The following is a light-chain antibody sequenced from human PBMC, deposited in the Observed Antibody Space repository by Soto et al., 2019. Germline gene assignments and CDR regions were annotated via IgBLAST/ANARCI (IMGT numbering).Light chain of an antibody. J-gene: IGKJ1*01. V-gene: IGKV3-20*01. CDR1: QSVASSN. CDR2: GAS. Sequence: EIVLTQSPGTLSLSPGERATLSCRASQSVASSNLAWYQQKSGQAPRLLIDGASSRASHTPGRFSGSGSGTDFPLTISGLEPEDFAVYYCQHFGNSPWTFGQGTKVDIK. CDR3: QHFGNSPWT.